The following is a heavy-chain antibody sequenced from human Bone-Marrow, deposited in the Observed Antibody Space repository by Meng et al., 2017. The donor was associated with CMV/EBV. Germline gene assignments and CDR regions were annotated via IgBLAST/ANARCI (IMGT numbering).Heavy chain of an antibody. CDR3: ARDLMGSPYDLYGMDV. V-gene: IGHV3-48*03. CDR2: ISSAGAI. Sequence: GESLKISCAASGFTFSSYEMNWVRQAPGKGLEWVSYISSAGAIYYADSVTGRFTISRDNAKNSLYLQVNSLRAEDTAVYYCARDLMGSPYDLYGMDVWGQGTTVTVSS. CDR1: GFTFSSYE. D-gene: IGHD2-8*01. J-gene: IGHJ6*02.